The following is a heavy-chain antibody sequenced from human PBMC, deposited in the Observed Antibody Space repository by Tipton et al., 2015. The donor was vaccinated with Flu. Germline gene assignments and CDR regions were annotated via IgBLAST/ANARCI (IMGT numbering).Heavy chain of an antibody. CDR3: ARALNKNAMDV. V-gene: IGHV3-74*01. CDR2: INSDESST. Sequence: SLRLSCAASGFTFSTYWIHWVRQAPGKGLEWVSRINSDESSTRYADSVKGRFTISRDNAKNTLYLEMNSLRAEDTAVYYCARALNKNAMDVWGQGTTVTVSS. CDR1: GFTFSTYW. J-gene: IGHJ6*02. D-gene: IGHD2/OR15-2a*01.